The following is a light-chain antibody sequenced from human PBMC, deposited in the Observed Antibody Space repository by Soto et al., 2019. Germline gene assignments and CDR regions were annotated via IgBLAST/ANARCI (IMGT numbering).Light chain of an antibody. J-gene: IGKJ1*01. CDR2: GAS. CDR1: QSVTSY. V-gene: IGKV3-15*01. CDR3: QQYSNWPWT. Sequence: EIVMTQSPATLSVSPGEKATLSCRASQSVTSYLAWYQQTPGQAPRLLIQGASARATDVPARFSGSGSGTEFTLNISSLQSEDFAVDYCQQYSNWPWTFGQVTKVEI.